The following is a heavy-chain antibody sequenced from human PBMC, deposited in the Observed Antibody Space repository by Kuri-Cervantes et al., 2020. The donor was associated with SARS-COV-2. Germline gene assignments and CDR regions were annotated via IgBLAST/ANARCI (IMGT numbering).Heavy chain of an antibody. CDR1: GFTFSSYG. Sequence: GGSLRLSCAASGFTFSSYGMHWVRQAPGKGLEWVAVIWYDGSNKYYADSVKGRFTISSDNAKNSLYLQMNSLRAEDTAVYYCARGDYSSSWYSGYYYYMDVWGKGTTVTVSS. CDR2: IWYDGSNK. CDR3: ARGDYSSSWYSGYYYYMDV. J-gene: IGHJ6*03. V-gene: IGHV3-33*01. D-gene: IGHD6-13*01.